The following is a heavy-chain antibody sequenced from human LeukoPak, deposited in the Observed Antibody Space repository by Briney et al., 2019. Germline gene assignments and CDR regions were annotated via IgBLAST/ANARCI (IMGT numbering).Heavy chain of an antibody. CDR1: GFTFSRNW. CDR2: INSDGSST. D-gene: IGHD5-24*01. Sequence: PGGSLRLSCVASGFTFSRNWMHWVRQAPGKGLVWVSRINSDGSSTNYADSVKGRFTISRDNAKNSLYLQMNSLRAEDTAVYYCASTLRRWNFDYWGQGTLVTVSS. V-gene: IGHV3-74*01. CDR3: ASTLRRWNFDY. J-gene: IGHJ4*02.